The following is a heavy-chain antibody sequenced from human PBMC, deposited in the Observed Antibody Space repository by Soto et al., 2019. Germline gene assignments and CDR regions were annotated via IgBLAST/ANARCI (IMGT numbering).Heavy chain of an antibody. D-gene: IGHD3-22*01. CDR1: GFTFSSHD. CDR2: IYSGGST. J-gene: IGHJ3*01. CDR3: ATRPLLPGAP. Sequence: EVQLVESGGGLIQPGGSLRLSCAASGFTFSSHDMKWVRQAPGKGLEWVSLIYSGGSTYYADSVKGRFTISRDNSKNTLYLQMSSLRAEDTAVYYCATRPLLPGAPWGQGTMVTVSS. V-gene: IGHV3-53*01.